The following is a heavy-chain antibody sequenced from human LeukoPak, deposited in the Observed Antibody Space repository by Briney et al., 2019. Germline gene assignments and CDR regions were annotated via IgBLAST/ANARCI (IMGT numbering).Heavy chain of an antibody. D-gene: IGHD2-2*01. V-gene: IGHV4-59*01. CDR2: IYYSGSS. CDR3: ASQIGTGTSTFHFDL. Sequence: SETLSLTCTVSGGSISSYFWSWIRQPPGKGLEWIGYIYYSGSSNYNPSLKSRVTISVDTSKNQLSLKLRSVTAADTAVYYCASQIGTGTSTFHFDLWGRGTLVTVSS. CDR1: GGSISSYF. J-gene: IGHJ2*01.